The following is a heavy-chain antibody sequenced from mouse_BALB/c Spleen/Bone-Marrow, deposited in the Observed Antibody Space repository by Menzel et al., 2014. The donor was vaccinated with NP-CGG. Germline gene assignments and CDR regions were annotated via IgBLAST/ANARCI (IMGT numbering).Heavy chain of an antibody. V-gene: IGHV3-8*02. CDR1: GDSITSGY. CDR3: AITTVVATDY. J-gene: IGHJ4*01. Sequence: EVNVVESGPSLVKPSQTLSLTCSVTGDSITSGYWNWIRKFPGNKLEYMGYISYSGSTYHNPSLKSRISITRDTSKNQYYLQLNSVTTEDTATYYCAITTVVATDYWGQGTSVTVSS. D-gene: IGHD1-1*01. CDR2: ISYSGST.